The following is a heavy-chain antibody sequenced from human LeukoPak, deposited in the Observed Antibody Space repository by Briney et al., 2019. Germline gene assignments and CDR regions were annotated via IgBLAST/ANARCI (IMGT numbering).Heavy chain of an antibody. D-gene: IGHD6-13*01. CDR2: IYPADSDT. CDR1: GYSFPTYW. CDR3: ATRAGTLVDFDY. V-gene: IGHV5-51*01. J-gene: IGHJ4*02. Sequence: GESLNISCRGSGYSFPTYWIGWVRQMPGKGLEWMGIIYPADSDTRYSPSFQGQVTISADRSISTAYLQWSSLKASDTAMYYCATRAGTLVDFDYWGQGTLVTVPS.